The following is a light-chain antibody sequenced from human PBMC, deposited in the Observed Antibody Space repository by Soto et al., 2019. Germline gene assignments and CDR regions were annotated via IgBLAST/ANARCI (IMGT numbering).Light chain of an antibody. V-gene: IGKV2-28*01. Sequence: DIVMTQSPLSLPVTPGAPASISCRSSQSLVHSNGNNYLDWYLQKPGQSPQLLIYLGSNRASGVPDRFSGSGSGTDFTLKISRVEAEDVGVYYCMQALQTPRTFGPGTKVDIK. J-gene: IGKJ3*01. CDR1: QSLVHSNGNNY. CDR2: LGS. CDR3: MQALQTPRT.